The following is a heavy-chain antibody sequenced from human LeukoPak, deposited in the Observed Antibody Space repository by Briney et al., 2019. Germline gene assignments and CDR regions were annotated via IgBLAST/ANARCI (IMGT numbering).Heavy chain of an antibody. CDR3: AKDWYSSRWCNWFDP. Sequence: GRSLRLSCAASGFTLSDYGMHWVRQAPGKGLEWVAMISFGGAETYYEDSVKGRFSISRDSSKNAVYLQMNSMRAEDTAVYFCAKDWYSSRWCNWFDPWGQGTLVTVSS. CDR2: ISFGGAET. J-gene: IGHJ5*02. CDR1: GFTLSDYG. D-gene: IGHD6-13*01. V-gene: IGHV3-30*18.